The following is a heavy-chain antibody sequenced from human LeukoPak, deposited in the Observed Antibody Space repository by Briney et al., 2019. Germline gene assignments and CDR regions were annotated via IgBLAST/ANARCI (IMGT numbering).Heavy chain of an antibody. CDR3: VRGYSFGPYGMDV. CDR1: GFPFSSYA. CDR2: ISDSGGST. D-gene: IGHD2-15*01. J-gene: IGHJ6*02. V-gene: IGHV3-64D*09. Sequence: GGSLRPPCSASGFPFSSYAMHWLRQAPGKGLEYVSAISDSGGSTYYAGSVKDRFTIYRDNSKNTLYLQMSSLRAEDTAVYFCVRGYSFGPYGMDVWGQGTSVTVSS.